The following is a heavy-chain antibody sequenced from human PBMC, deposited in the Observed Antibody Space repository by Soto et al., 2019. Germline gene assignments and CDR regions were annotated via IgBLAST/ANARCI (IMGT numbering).Heavy chain of an antibody. V-gene: IGHV4-30-2*01. CDR3: ARDGFCTSTTCRVGNWFDP. J-gene: IGHJ5*02. CDR1: GDSISSGGYS. D-gene: IGHD2-2*01. Sequence: SETLSLTCAVSGDSISSGGYSWSWIRQPPGKGLEWIGYIYYTGTTNYNPSLQSRVTISVDTSKNQFSLKLPSVTAADTAMYYCARDGFCTSTTCRVGNWFDPWGQGTLVTVSS. CDR2: IYYTGTT.